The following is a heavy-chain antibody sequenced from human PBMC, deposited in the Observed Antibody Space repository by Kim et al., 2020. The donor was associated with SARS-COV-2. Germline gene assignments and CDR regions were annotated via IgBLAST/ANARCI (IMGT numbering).Heavy chain of an antibody. D-gene: IGHD3-3*01. CDR1: GGSFSGYY. V-gene: IGHV4-34*01. CDR3: ARSGVFDFWSGKRPNYFDY. Sequence: SETLSLTCAVYGGSFSGYYWSWIRQPPGKGLEWIGEINHSGSTNYNPSLKSRVTISVDTSKNQFSLKLSSVTAADTAVYYCARSGVFDFWSGKRPNYFDYWGQGTLVTVSS. CDR2: INHSGST. J-gene: IGHJ4*02.